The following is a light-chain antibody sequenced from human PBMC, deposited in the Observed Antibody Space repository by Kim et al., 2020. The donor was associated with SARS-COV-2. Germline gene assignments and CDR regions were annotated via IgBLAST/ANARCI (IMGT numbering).Light chain of an antibody. CDR2: EVT. J-gene: IGLJ1*01. Sequence: GQSVTISCTGTSSDVGRYNRVSWYQQPPGTAPKLIIYEVTNRPSGVPDRFSGSKSGNVASLTISGLRAEDDADYFCNSYTSTYRYVFGSGTKVTVL. CDR1: SSDVGRYNR. CDR3: NSYTSTYRYV. V-gene: IGLV2-18*02.